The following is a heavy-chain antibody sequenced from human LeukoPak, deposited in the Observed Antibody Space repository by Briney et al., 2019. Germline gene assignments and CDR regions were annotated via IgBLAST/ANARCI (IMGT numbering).Heavy chain of an antibody. D-gene: IGHD2-8*01. CDR3: ARGEAIKWPNYYYYMDV. V-gene: IGHV3-7*01. J-gene: IGHJ6*03. Sequence: GGSLRLSCAASGFTFSSYWMSWVRQAPGKGLEWVANIKQDGSEKYYVDSVKGRFTISRDNAKNSLYLQMNSLRAEDTAVYYCARGEAIKWPNYYYYMDVWGKGTTVTISS. CDR1: GFTFSSYW. CDR2: IKQDGSEK.